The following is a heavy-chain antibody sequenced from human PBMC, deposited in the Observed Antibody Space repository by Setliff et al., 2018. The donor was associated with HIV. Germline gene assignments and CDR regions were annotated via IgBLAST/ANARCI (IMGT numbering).Heavy chain of an antibody. Sequence: PGESLKISCKGSGYSFPTYWIAWVRQMPGKGLEWMGVIYPDDSDTRYSPSFQGQVTISADKSISTAYLQWSSLKASDTAMYYCARPLYSYGPDDAFDIWGQGTMVTVSS. V-gene: IGHV5-51*01. D-gene: IGHD5-18*01. J-gene: IGHJ3*02. CDR3: ARPLYSYGPDDAFDI. CDR2: IYPDDSDT. CDR1: GYSFPTYW.